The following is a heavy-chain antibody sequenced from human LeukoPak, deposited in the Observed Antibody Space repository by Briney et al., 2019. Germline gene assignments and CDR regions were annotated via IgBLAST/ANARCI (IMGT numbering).Heavy chain of an antibody. CDR3: ARGARYFDWLFSR. J-gene: IGHJ4*02. D-gene: IGHD3-9*01. CDR2: IYYSGST. CDR1: GGSISSYY. V-gene: IGHV4-59*01. Sequence: PSETLSLTCTVSGGSISSYYWSWIRQPPGKGLEWIGYIYYSGSTNYNPSLKSRVTISVDTSKNQFSLKLSSVTAADTTVYHCARGARYFDWLFSRWGQGTLVTVSS.